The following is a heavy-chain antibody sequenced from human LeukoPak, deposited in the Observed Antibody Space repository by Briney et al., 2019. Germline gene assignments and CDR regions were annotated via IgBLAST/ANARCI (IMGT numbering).Heavy chain of an antibody. CDR2: INPNSGGT. J-gene: IGHJ3*02. D-gene: IGHD4-23*01. Sequence: ASVRVSCKASGYTFTGYYMHWVRQAPGQGLEWMGWINPNSGGTNYAQKFQGRVTMTRDTSISTAYMELSRLRSDDTAVYYCARDSSTAVMGGAFDIWGQGTMVTVSS. CDR3: ARDSSTAVMGGAFDI. CDR1: GYTFTGYY. V-gene: IGHV1-2*02.